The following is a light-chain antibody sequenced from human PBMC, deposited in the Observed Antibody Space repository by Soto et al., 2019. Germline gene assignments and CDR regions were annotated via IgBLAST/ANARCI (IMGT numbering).Light chain of an antibody. CDR2: DAS. Sequence: DIQMTQSPSSLSASVGDRVTITCQASQGIAKFLNWFQQKPGRAPNLLIYDASNLQMGVPSRFSGSGSGTNFTFTIRSLQPEDLATYTCQQYDILPYTFGQGTKLDLK. J-gene: IGKJ2*01. CDR3: QQYDILPYT. CDR1: QGIAKF. V-gene: IGKV1-33*01.